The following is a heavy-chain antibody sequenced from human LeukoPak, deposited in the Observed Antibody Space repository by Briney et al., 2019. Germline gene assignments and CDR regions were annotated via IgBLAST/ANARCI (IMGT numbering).Heavy chain of an antibody. Sequence: SETLSLTCAVYGGSFSGYYWSWIRQPPGKGLEWIGEINHSGSTNYNPSLESRVTISVDTSKNQFSLKLSSVTAADTAVYYCARGRGHLGPSFDYWGQGTLVTVSS. CDR2: INHSGST. CDR3: ARGRGHLGPSFDY. CDR1: GGSFSGYY. J-gene: IGHJ4*02. V-gene: IGHV4-34*01. D-gene: IGHD3-10*01.